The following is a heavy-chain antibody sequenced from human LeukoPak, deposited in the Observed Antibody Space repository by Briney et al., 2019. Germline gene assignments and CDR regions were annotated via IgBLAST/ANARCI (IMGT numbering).Heavy chain of an antibody. Sequence: GRSLRLSCAASGFTFSNYGMHWVRQAPGKGLEWVEVTWYDGSNKYYADSVKGRFTISRDNSKNTLYRQMNSLRAEDTAVYYCARVLVPAATSRYYYYGMDVWGQGTTVTVSS. CDR2: TWYDGSNK. J-gene: IGHJ6*02. D-gene: IGHD2-2*01. CDR3: ARVLVPAATSRYYYYGMDV. V-gene: IGHV3-33*01. CDR1: GFTFSNYG.